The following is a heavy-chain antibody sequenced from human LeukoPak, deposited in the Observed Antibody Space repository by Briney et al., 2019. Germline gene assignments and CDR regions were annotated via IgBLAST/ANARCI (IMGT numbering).Heavy chain of an antibody. J-gene: IGHJ4*02. D-gene: IGHD6-13*01. V-gene: IGHV1-69*13. CDR1: GYTFTSYY. CDR2: IIPIFGTA. Sequence: SVKVSCKASGYTFTSYYMHWVRQAPGQGLEWMGGIIPIFGTANYAQKFQGRVTITADESTSTAYMELSSLRSEDTAVYYCARARFAAAAGEYYFDYWGQGTLVTVSS. CDR3: ARARFAAAAGEYYFDY.